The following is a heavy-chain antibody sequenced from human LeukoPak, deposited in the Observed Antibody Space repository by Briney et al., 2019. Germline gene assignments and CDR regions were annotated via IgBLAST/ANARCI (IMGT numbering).Heavy chain of an antibody. D-gene: IGHD3-10*01. Sequence: PSETLSLTCTVSGGSISSHYWSWIRQPPGKGLEWIGYIYYSGSTNYNPSLKSRVTISVDTSKNQFSLKLSSVTAADTAVYYCARWGTMVRGVKNWFDPWGQGTLVTVSS. CDR1: GGSISSHY. V-gene: IGHV4-59*11. J-gene: IGHJ5*02. CDR2: IYYSGST. CDR3: ARWGTMVRGVKNWFDP.